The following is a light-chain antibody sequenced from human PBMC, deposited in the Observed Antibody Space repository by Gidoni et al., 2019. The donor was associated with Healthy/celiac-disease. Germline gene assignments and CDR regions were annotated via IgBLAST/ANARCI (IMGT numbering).Light chain of an antibody. CDR2: GAS. CDR1: PSVSSSC. V-gene: IGKV3-20*01. CDR3: QQYGSSPFT. J-gene: IGKJ3*01. Sequence: EIVLKQSSGTLSLSPGERATLPCRASPSVSSSCLAWYQHKPGQAPRLLIYGASSRATGIPDRFSGSGSGTDFTLTISRLGPEDFAVYYCQQYGSSPFTFGPGTKVDIK.